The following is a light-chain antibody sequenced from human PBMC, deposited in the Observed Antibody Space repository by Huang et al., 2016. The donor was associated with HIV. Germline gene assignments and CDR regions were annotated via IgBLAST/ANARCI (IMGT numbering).Light chain of an antibody. Sequence: EIVMTQSPATLSVSPGERATLSCRASQSVSSKLAWYQQKPGQAPRLLIYGASTRGTGIAARFIGSGCGTELTLTISSLQYEDFAVYYCQQYNNWPPMYTFGQGTKLEIK. CDR2: GAS. J-gene: IGKJ2*01. CDR1: QSVSSK. CDR3: QQYNNWPPMYT. V-gene: IGKV3-15*01.